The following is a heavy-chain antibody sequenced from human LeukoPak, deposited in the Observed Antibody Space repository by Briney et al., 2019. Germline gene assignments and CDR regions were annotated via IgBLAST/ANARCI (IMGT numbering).Heavy chain of an antibody. J-gene: IGHJ4*02. CDR3: AKQLGYCCDGSCYFPY. V-gene: IGHV3-23*01. CDR2: ISNNGGYT. D-gene: IGHD2-15*01. CDR1: GFTFSSSA. Sequence: GGSLRLSCAASGFTFSSSAMSWVRQAPGKGLEWVSAISNNGGYTYYADSVQGRFTISRDNSKSTLCLQMNSLRAEDTAVYYCAKQLGYCCDGSCYFPYWGQGTLVTVSS.